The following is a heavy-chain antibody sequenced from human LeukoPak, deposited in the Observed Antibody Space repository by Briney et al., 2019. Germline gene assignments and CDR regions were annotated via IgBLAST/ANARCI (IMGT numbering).Heavy chain of an antibody. J-gene: IGHJ4*02. CDR1: GGSFSGYY. D-gene: IGHD1-26*01. Sequence: PSETLSLTCAVYGGSFSGYYWSWIRQPPGKGLEWIGEINHSGSTNYNPSLKSRVTISVDTSKNQFSLKLSSATAADTVVYYCARRGGADSGSYVDYWGQGTLVTVSS. CDR2: INHSGST. CDR3: ARRGGADSGSYVDY. V-gene: IGHV4-34*01.